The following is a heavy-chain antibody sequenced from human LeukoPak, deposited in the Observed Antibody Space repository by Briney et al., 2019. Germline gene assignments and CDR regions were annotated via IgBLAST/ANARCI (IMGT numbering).Heavy chain of an antibody. J-gene: IGHJ5*02. CDR3: ARASSSTYCSGGSCRTRGWFDP. CDR1: GGSISSYY. Sequence: SETLSLTCTVSGGSISSYYWSWIRQPPGKGLEWIGEINHSGSTNYNPSLKSRVTISVDTSKNQFSLKLSSVTAADTAVYYCARASSSTYCSGGSCRTRGWFDPWGQGTLVTVSS. V-gene: IGHV4-34*01. D-gene: IGHD2-15*01. CDR2: INHSGST.